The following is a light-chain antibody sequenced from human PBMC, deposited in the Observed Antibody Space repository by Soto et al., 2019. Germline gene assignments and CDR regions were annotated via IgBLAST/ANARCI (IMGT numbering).Light chain of an antibody. Sequence: QSVLTQPASVSGSPGQSITISCTGSGSDIGAYNYVSWYQQHPGKAPKLLIHGVTRRPSGVSSRFSASKSAYTASLTISGLQAEDEATYFCSSFTTSDFYAFGPGTKSP. CDR2: GVT. V-gene: IGLV2-14*01. CDR1: GSDIGAYNY. J-gene: IGLJ1*01. CDR3: SSFTTSDFYA.